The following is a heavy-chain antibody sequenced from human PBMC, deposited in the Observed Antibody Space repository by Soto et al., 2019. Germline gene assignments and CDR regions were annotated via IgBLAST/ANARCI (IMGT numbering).Heavy chain of an antibody. Sequence: PGGSLRLSCAASGFTFSSCAMSWVRQAPGKGLEWVSSLSGSGGTTFYADSVKGRFTISRDNSKNTLYLQMNSLRVEDTAVYYCAKDSLRELLVPGLDFWGQGILVTVSS. V-gene: IGHV3-23*01. CDR2: LSGSGGTT. J-gene: IGHJ4*02. CDR3: AKDSLRELLVPGLDF. CDR1: GFTFSSCA. D-gene: IGHD1-26*01.